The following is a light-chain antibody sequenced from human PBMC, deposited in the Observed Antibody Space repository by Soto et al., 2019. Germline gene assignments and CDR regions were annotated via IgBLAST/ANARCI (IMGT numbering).Light chain of an antibody. Sequence: DIQMTQSPSTLSASVGDRVTITCRASQSVSIWLAWYQQKPGKAPRLLIYDAASLKTGVPSRFSGSGSGTEFTLSISSLQPDDFATYYCQQYNIYPWTFGQGTKVEIK. V-gene: IGKV1-5*01. CDR3: QQYNIYPWT. CDR2: DAA. J-gene: IGKJ1*01. CDR1: QSVSIW.